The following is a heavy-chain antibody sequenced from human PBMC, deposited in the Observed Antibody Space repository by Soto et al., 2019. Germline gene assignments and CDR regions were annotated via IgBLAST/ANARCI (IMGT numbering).Heavy chain of an antibody. J-gene: IGHJ4*02. D-gene: IGHD3-10*01. Sequence: QVQLVESGGDVVQPGRSLRLSCAASGFTFSSYAMHWVRQAPGKGLEWVAVISYDGSNKYYADSVKGRFTISRDNSKNXLYLEMNSLRAEDTAVYYCGRDYYGSGNVRPSVDQWGQGTLVTVSS. CDR2: ISYDGSNK. CDR3: GRDYYGSGNVRPSVDQ. V-gene: IGHV3-30*04. CDR1: GFTFSSYA.